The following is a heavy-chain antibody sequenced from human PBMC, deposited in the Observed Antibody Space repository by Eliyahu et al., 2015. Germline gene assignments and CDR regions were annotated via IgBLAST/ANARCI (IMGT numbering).Heavy chain of an antibody. CDR3: ARSRTWRLFEGAFNL. V-gene: IGHV3-11*01. CDR2: ISHXSSTK. D-gene: IGHD1-1*01. J-gene: IGHJ3*01. Sequence: EQXXESGGGLVKPEVSLRLXCAVSGVIFRDYYMNWVRQAPGKGXXWISQISHXSSTKYYADSVQGRFTISRDNANNLLYLQMSRLRLEDTAVYYCARSRTWRLFEGAFNLWGHGTLVTVSS. CDR1: GVIFRDYY.